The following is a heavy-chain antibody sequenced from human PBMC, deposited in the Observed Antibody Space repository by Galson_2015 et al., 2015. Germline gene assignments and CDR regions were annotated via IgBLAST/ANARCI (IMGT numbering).Heavy chain of an antibody. Sequence: SLRLSCAASGFTVSSNYMSWVRQAPGKGLEWVSVIYSGGSTYYADSVKGRFTISRDNSKNTLYLQMNSLRAEDTAVYYCARSMVRELDAFDIWGQGTMVTVSS. CDR2: IYSGGST. J-gene: IGHJ3*02. D-gene: IGHD3-10*01. CDR3: ARSMVRELDAFDI. CDR1: GFTVSSNY. V-gene: IGHV3-53*01.